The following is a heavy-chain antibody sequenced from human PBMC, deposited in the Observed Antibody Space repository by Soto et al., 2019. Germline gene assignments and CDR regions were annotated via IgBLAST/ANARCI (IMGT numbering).Heavy chain of an antibody. J-gene: IGHJ4*02. CDR3: AREGIGTAGYFDY. CDR2: INSYGGTT. D-gene: IGHD6-13*01. V-gene: IGHV3-74*01. Sequence: GGSLRLPCAASGFTFSSHWMHWVRQAPGKGLLWVSRINSYGGTTNYADSVKGRFTISRDNAKNTLFLQMNSLRPEDTAVYYCAREGIGTAGYFDYWGQGTPVTVSS. CDR1: GFTFSSHW.